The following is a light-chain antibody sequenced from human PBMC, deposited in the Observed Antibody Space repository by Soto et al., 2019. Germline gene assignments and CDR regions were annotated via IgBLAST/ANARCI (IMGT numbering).Light chain of an antibody. CDR1: QSVSIY. Sequence: VLTQSPATLSLSPGERATLSCRASQSVSIYLAWYQQKPGQPPRLLIYDASNRATGVPARFSGSGSGTDFTLTISSLAPEDFAVYYCQQRQNWPPLTFGGGTKVEI. J-gene: IGKJ4*01. CDR3: QQRQNWPPLT. CDR2: DAS. V-gene: IGKV3-11*01.